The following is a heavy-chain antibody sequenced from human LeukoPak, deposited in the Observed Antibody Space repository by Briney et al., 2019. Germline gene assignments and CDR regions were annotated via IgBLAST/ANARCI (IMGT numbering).Heavy chain of an antibody. Sequence: VASVKVSCKASGYTFTGYYMHWVRQAPGQGLEWMAWINPNSGGTNYAQKFQGRVTMTRDTSISTAYMELSRLRSYDTAVYYCARMEERTAFDIWGQGKMVTVSS. CDR2: INPNSGGT. CDR3: ARMEERTAFDI. J-gene: IGHJ3*02. D-gene: IGHD1/OR15-1a*01. CDR1: GYTFTGYY. V-gene: IGHV1-2*02.